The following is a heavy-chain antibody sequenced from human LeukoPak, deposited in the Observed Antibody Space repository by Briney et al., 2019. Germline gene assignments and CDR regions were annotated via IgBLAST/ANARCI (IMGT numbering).Heavy chain of an antibody. V-gene: IGHV3-23*01. D-gene: IGHD1-26*01. J-gene: IGHJ4*02. CDR1: GFTFSSDA. CDR2: ISSGGGRT. Sequence: GGSLSLSCAASGFTFSSDAMSWVRQAPGKGLEWVSGISSGGGRTYYADSVKVGFTISRDNSKNTLYLQMSSLRAEDTAVYYCARDKGSDGIDFWGQGTLVTVSS. CDR3: ARDKGSDGIDF.